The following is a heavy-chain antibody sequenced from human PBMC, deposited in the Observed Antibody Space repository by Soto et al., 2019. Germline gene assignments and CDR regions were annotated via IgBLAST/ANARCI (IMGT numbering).Heavy chain of an antibody. CDR3: ARHETIFSGFDP. CDR2: IYYSGST. D-gene: IGHD3-3*01. Sequence: SETLSLTCTVSGGSISSYYWSWIRQPPGKGLEWIGYIYYSGSTNYNPSLKSRVTISVDTSKNQFSLKLSSVTAADTAVYYCARHETIFSGFDPWGQGTLVTVS. V-gene: IGHV4-59*08. J-gene: IGHJ5*02. CDR1: GGSISSYY.